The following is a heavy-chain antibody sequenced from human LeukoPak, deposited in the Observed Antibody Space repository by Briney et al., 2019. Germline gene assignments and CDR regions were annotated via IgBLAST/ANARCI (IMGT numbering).Heavy chain of an antibody. Sequence: GGSLRLSCAASGFTFSTYSMNWVRQAPGKGLEWLSYISYSNTIHYADSVTGRFTISRDNAKNSLYLQMTSLRVEDTAVYYCAGDDYYDSSGYTFDLWGRGTLVTVSS. CDR2: ISYSNTI. CDR1: GFTFSTYS. V-gene: IGHV3-48*01. J-gene: IGHJ2*01. D-gene: IGHD3-22*01. CDR3: AGDDYYDSSGYTFDL.